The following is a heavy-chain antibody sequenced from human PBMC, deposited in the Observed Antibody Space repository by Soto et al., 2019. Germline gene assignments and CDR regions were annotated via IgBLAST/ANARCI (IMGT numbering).Heavy chain of an antibody. Sequence: SVKVSCKASGGTFSSYAISWVRRAPGQGLEWMGGIIPIFGTANYAQKFQGRVTITADESTSTAYMELSSLRSEDTAVYYCARADTTYYYDSSGYRDFDYWGQGTLVTVSS. CDR1: GGTFSSYA. J-gene: IGHJ4*02. CDR2: IIPIFGTA. D-gene: IGHD3-22*01. CDR3: ARADTTYYYDSSGYRDFDY. V-gene: IGHV1-69*13.